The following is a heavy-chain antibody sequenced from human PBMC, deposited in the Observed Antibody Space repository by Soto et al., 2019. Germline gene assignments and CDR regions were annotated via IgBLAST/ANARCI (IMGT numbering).Heavy chain of an antibody. CDR3: ATGSAAAAPLGPELYYYCYFMDV. CDR1: GDSVSSNSAA. V-gene: IGHV6-1*01. J-gene: IGHJ6*03. D-gene: IGHD6-13*01. CDR2: TYYRSKWYN. Sequence: SQTLSLTCAISGDSVSSNSAAWNWIRQSPSRGLEWLGRTYYRSKWYNDYAVSVKSRITINPDTSKNQFSLQLNSVTPEDTAVYYCATGSAAAAPLGPELYYYCYFMDVWGKGTSDIVSS.